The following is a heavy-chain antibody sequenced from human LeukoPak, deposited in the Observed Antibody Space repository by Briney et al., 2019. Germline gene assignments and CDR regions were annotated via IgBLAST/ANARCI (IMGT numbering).Heavy chain of an antibody. J-gene: IGHJ3*02. D-gene: IGHD3-10*01. CDR2: TDTSGRYV. Sequence: GRSLRLSCAVSGFIFSSYGMHWVRQAPGKGLEWVSFTDTSGRYVYYGDSVKGRFTISRDNAKNLLFLQMNGLRAEDTALYYCARGRSITLLRGVAMSDGFDIWGQGAMVAVSS. CDR1: GFIFSSYG. V-gene: IGHV3-21*06. CDR3: ARGRSITLLRGVAMSDGFDI.